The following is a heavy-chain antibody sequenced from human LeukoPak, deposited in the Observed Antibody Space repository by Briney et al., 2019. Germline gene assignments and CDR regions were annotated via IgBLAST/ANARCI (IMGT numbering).Heavy chain of an antibody. J-gene: IGHJ4*02. D-gene: IGHD3-22*01. CDR2: ISGSGGST. CDR1: GFTFSSYA. Sequence: LSGGSLRLSCAASGFTFSSYAMSWVRQAPGKGLEWVSAISGSGGSTYYADSVKGRFTISRDNSKNTLYLQMNSLRAEDTAVYYCAKAPYYYDSSGYFLGLYYFDYWGQGTLVTVSS. V-gene: IGHV3-23*01. CDR3: AKAPYYYDSSGYFLGLYYFDY.